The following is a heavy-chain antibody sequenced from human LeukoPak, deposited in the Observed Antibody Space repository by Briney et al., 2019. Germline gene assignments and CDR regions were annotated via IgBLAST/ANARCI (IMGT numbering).Heavy chain of an antibody. CDR1: GFTFSTYA. CDR2: ICATGGGT. J-gene: IGHJ4*02. Sequence: GGSLTLSCAASGFTFSTYALSWVRQAPGKGLEWVSVICATGGGTYYADSVKGRFTISRDNSKNTVYLEMNSLRAEDTAVYYCVKGGRGADCIFDYWGQGTLVTVSS. D-gene: IGHD2-21*02. V-gene: IGHV3-23*01. CDR3: VKGGRGADCIFDY.